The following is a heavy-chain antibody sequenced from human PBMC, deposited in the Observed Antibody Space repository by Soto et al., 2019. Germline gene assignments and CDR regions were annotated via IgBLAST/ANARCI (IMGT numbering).Heavy chain of an antibody. J-gene: IGHJ4*02. D-gene: IGHD6-6*01. CDR1: VFTFSYYY. CDR3: ARNTGQLDY. Sequence: GGSLRLSCAASVFTFSYYYMSWIRQAPGKWLEWFSYISYSGSNMXXVDSVKVRXTISSYNAKNSXYLQMXSLRAEDTAMYYCARNTGQLDYWRQGALVTDSS. CDR2: ISYSGSNM. V-gene: IGHV3-11*01.